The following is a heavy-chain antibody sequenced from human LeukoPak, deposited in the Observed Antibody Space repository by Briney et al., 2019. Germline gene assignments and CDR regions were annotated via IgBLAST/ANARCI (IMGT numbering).Heavy chain of an antibody. CDR2: ISSSSSTI. CDR3: ARATQYEIVVVPAANALDY. CDR1: GFAFSSYS. V-gene: IGHV3-48*01. Sequence: GGSLRLSCAASGFAFSSYSMNWVRQAPGKGLEWVSYISSSSSTIYYADSVKGRFTISRDSAKNSLYLQMNSLRAEDTAVYYCARATQYEIVVVPAANALDYWGQGTLVTVSS. D-gene: IGHD2-2*01. J-gene: IGHJ4*02.